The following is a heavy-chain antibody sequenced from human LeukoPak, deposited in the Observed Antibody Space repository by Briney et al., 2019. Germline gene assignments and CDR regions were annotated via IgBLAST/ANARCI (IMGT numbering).Heavy chain of an antibody. CDR1: GFTFSSYS. D-gene: IGHD3-22*01. V-gene: IGHV3-21*01. Sequence: GGSLRLSCAASGFTFSSYSMNWVRQAPGKGLEWVSSISSSSYIYYADSVKGRFTISRDNAKNSLYLQMNSLRAEDTAVYYCASGSSGYYYDYWGQGTLVTVSS. CDR2: ISSSSYI. CDR3: ASGSSGYYYDY. J-gene: IGHJ4*02.